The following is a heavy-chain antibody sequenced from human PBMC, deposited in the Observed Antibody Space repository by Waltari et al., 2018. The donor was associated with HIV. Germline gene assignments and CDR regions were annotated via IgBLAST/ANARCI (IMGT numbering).Heavy chain of an antibody. CDR3: ARGARFFGVVPYYYGMDV. CDR1: GFTFSSYG. D-gene: IGHD3-3*01. V-gene: IGHV3-33*01. J-gene: IGHJ6*02. CDR2: IWYDGSNK. Sequence: QVQLVESGGGVVQPGRSLRLSCAASGFTFSSYGMHWVRQAPGKGLEWVAVIWYDGSNKYYADSVKGRFTISRDNSKNTLYLQMNSLRAEDMAVYYCARGARFFGVVPYYYGMDVWGQGTTVTVSS.